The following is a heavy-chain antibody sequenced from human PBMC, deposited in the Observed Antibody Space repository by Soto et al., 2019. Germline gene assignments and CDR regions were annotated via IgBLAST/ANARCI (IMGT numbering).Heavy chain of an antibody. CDR3: ARDRGVGCGSCYLNTLDY. V-gene: IGHV3-64*01. Sequence: GGSLRLSCAASGFTFSSYAMHWVRQAPGKGLEYVSAISSNGGSTYYANSVKGRFTISRDNSKNTLYLQMGSLRAEDMAVYYCARDRGVGCGSCYLNTLDYWGQGTLVTVSS. D-gene: IGHD2-15*01. CDR1: GFTFSSYA. CDR2: ISSNGGST. J-gene: IGHJ4*02.